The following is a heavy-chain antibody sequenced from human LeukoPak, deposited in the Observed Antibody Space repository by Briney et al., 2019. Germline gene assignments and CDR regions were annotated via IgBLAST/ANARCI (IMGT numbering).Heavy chain of an antibody. CDR2: SSASSSDV. CDR3: ARGRDHAFDV. Sequence: VGSLRLSCAASGLAFSSSAMNWVRQTPGEGLEWLSYSSASSSDVYYADSVKGRFTISRDNAKSSLYLQMSRLTAEDTAIYFCARGRDHAFDVWGQGTRVTVSS. V-gene: IGHV3-48*01. J-gene: IGHJ3*01. CDR1: GLAFSSSA.